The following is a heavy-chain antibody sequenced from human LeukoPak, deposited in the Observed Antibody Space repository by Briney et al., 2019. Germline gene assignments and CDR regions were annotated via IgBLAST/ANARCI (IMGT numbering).Heavy chain of an antibody. CDR3: ARTPPGGDVDH. J-gene: IGHJ4*02. CDR1: GYTFTSYD. V-gene: IGHV1-8*01. Sequence: GASVKASCEGSGYTFTSYDINWVRQATGQGLEWMGWISPNSGDTGYAQKFQGRITITRNTPLSTVYMELNSLRSEDTAVYYCARTPPGGDVDHWGEGTLVTVFS. CDR2: ISPNSGDT. D-gene: IGHD3-16*01.